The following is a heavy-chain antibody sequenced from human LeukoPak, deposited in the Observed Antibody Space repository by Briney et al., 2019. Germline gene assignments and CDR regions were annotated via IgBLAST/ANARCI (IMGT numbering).Heavy chain of an antibody. V-gene: IGHV1-3*01. Sequence: ASVKVSRKASGYTFTSYAMHWVRQAPGQRLEWMGWINAGNGNTKYSQKFQGRVTITRDTSASTAYMELSSLRSEDTAVYYCATDSISGWPPRDWGQGTLVTVSS. J-gene: IGHJ4*02. CDR3: ATDSISGWPPRD. D-gene: IGHD6-19*01. CDR1: GYTFTSYA. CDR2: INAGNGNT.